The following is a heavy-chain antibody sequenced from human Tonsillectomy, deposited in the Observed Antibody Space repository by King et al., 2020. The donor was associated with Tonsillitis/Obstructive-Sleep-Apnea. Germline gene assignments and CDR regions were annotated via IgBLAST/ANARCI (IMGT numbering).Heavy chain of an antibody. Sequence: VQLLESGGGLVQPGGSLRLSCAASGFTFSSYAMSWVRQAPGKGLEWVSTISGSGGSTYYADSVKGRFTFSRDNSKNTLYLQMNSLRAEDTAVYYCAKGAGMTTVTSCDYSGQGTLVTVSS. J-gene: IGHJ4*02. CDR1: GFTFSSYA. CDR2: ISGSGGST. D-gene: IGHD4-11*01. CDR3: AKGAGMTTVTSCDY. V-gene: IGHV3-23*01.